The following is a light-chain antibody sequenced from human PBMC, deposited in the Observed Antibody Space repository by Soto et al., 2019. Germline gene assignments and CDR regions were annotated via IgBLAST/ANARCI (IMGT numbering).Light chain of an antibody. CDR2: AAS. CDR1: QSISIY. V-gene: IGKV1-39*01. CDR3: QQNYDTPPFT. Sequence: DLQMTQSPSSLSASVGDRVTITCRASQSISIYLNWYQQRPGKAPKLLIYAASSLQSGVPSRFSGSGSGTDFTLTISSLQPEDFATYYCQQNYDTPPFTFGQGTRLEIK. J-gene: IGKJ2*01.